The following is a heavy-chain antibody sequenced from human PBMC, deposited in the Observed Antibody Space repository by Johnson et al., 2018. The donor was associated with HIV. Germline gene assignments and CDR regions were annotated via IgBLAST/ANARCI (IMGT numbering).Heavy chain of an antibody. D-gene: IGHD2-8*01. CDR2: VNWNGGTT. CDR3: ARATWSDDAFDI. Sequence: MLLVESGGGVVRPGGSLRLSCAASGFIFEDYGMSWVRQLPGKGLEWVSGVNWNGGTTGYADSVKGRLTISRDNAKSTLYLQMNSLRAEDTALYYCARATWSDDAFDIWGQGTMVTVSS. CDR1: GFIFEDYG. V-gene: IGHV3-20*04. J-gene: IGHJ3*02.